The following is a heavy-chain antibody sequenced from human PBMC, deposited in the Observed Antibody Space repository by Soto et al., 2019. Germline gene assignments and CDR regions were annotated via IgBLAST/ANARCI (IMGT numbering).Heavy chain of an antibody. Sequence: PGGSLSLSWAASGFTFSDSGMNLIRQAPGKGLEWVSYISSGTSYTNYADSVKGRFTISRDNAKNSLFLHMNSLRAEDTAVYYCARSVVSSTRFDPWGQGTLVTVSS. V-gene: IGHV3-11*06. CDR2: ISSGTSYT. CDR1: GFTFSDSG. D-gene: IGHD6-13*01. CDR3: ARSVVSSTRFDP. J-gene: IGHJ5*02.